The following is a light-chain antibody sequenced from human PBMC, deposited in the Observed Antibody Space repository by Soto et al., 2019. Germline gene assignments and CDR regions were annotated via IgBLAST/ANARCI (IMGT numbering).Light chain of an antibody. CDR1: HSVISY. CDR3: QQRSEWPLST. J-gene: IGKJ2*02. Sequence: LTQSPATLSFSSGDRATLSRRASHSVISYLSWYEQKPGQAARLLIYDVSNRATGITARFTGRGPGTDFTLTISSLEPEDFAVYFYQQRSEWPLSTFGQGTKVDIK. V-gene: IGKV3D-11*02. CDR2: DVS.